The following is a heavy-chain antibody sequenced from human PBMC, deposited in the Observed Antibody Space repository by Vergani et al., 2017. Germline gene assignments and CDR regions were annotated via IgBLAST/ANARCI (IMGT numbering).Heavy chain of an antibody. D-gene: IGHD6-13*01. CDR3: ARDPLYSTTGPFLRLDMDV. Sequence: QVQLQESGPGLVRPSQTLSLTCTVSGGSISSGSYYWSWFRQPAGKGLEWIGRFYTGGGTSYNPSLKSRVTISADTSKNQFSLQLSSVTATDTAVYYCARDPLYSTTGPFLRLDMDVWGQGTTVTVSS. CDR2: FYTGGGT. J-gene: IGHJ6*02. CDR1: GGSISSGSYY. V-gene: IGHV4-61*02.